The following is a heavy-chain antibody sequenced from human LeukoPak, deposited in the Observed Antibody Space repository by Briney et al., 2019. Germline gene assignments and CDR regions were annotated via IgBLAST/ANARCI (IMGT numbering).Heavy chain of an antibody. CDR3: AREAYGDYEYYFDY. D-gene: IGHD4-17*01. V-gene: IGHV3-20*04. J-gene: IGHJ4*02. CDR2: INWNGGST. CDR1: GFTFDDYG. Sequence: PGGSLRLSCAASGFTFDDYGMSWVRQAPGKGLEWVSGINWNGGSTGYADSEKGRFTISRDNAKNSLYLQMNSLRAEDTALYYCAREAYGDYEYYFDYWGQGTLVTVSS.